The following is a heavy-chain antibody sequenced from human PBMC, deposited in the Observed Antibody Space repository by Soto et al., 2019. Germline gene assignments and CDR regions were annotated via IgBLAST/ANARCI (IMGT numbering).Heavy chain of an antibody. CDR2: ISSSSSYI. D-gene: IGHD4-17*01. J-gene: IGHJ3*02. CDR3: AREVMTTVTHYAFDI. CDR1: AFTFSSDI. V-gene: IGHV3-21*01. Sequence: EVQLVESGGGLVKPGGSLRLSCAASAFTFSSDIMNWVRQAPGKGLEWVSSISSSSSYIDYADSVKGRFTISRDNAKNALYLQMNSLRAEDTALYYCAREVMTTVTHYAFDIWGPGTRVTVSS.